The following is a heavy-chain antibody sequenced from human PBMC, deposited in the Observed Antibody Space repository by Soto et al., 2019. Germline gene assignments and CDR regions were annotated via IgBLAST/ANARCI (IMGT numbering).Heavy chain of an antibody. CDR2: ISGSGGST. CDR1: GFTFSSYA. J-gene: IGHJ6*02. D-gene: IGHD3-10*01. Sequence: HPGGSLRLSCAASGFTFSSYAMSWVRQAPGKGLEWVSAISGSGGSTYYADSVKGRFTISRDNSKNTLYLQMNSLRAEDTAVYYCAKNGGESPRYYYYGMDVWGQGTTVTVSS. CDR3: AKNGGESPRYYYYGMDV. V-gene: IGHV3-23*01.